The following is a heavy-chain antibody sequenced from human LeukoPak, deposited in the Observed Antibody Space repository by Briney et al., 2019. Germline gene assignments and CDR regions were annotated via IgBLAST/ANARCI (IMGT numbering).Heavy chain of an antibody. D-gene: IGHD2-21*01. CDR3: ARSPSAGEGLHDY. Sequence: PGGSLRLSCAASGFTFSSYSVNWVRQAPGKGLEWVSSISSSSSYIYYADSVKGRFTISRDNAKNSLYRQMNSLRAEDTAVYYCARSPSAGEGLHDYWGQGTLVTVSS. CDR2: ISSSSSYI. J-gene: IGHJ4*02. V-gene: IGHV3-21*01. CDR1: GFTFSSYS.